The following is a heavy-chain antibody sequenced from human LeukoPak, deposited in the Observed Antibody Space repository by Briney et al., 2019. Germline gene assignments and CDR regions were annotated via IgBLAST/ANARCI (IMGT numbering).Heavy chain of an antibody. CDR2: ISRAGYGI. CDR3: AKGGSQGDCSGGPCYGDY. J-gene: IGHJ4*02. Sequence: GGSLRLSCVGSGFTFSYYEMNWVRQAPGKGLEWLSVISRAGYGIHSAASVEGRFTICRDNAKNTLYLQMTSLRDADTAVYYCAKGGSQGDCSGGPCYGDYRGQGTLVTVSS. V-gene: IGHV3-48*03. CDR1: GFTFSYYE. D-gene: IGHD2-15*01.